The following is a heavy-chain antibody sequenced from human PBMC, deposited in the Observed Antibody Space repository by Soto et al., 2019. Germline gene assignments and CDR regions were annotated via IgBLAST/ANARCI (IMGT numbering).Heavy chain of an antibody. Sequence: KQSQTLSLTCAISGDSVSSNSAAWNWIRQSPSRGLEWLGRTYYRSKWYNDYALSVKSRIAINPDTSKNQFSLQLSSVTPEDTAVYYCARDEDDYLGLKHWGQGALVTVSS. V-gene: IGHV6-1*01. J-gene: IGHJ1*01. D-gene: IGHD4-17*01. CDR3: ARDEDDYLGLKH. CDR1: GDSVSSNSAA. CDR2: TYYRSKWYN.